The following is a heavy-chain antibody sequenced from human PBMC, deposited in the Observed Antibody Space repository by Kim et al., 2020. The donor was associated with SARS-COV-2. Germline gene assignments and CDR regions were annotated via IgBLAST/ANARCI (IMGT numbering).Heavy chain of an antibody. V-gene: IGHV3-30-3*01. Sequence: GGSLRLSCAASGFTFSSYAMHWVRQAPGKGLEWVAVISYDGSNKYYADSVKGRFTISRDNSKDTLYLQMNSLRAEDTAVYYFARSHLGSYYYGMDVWGQGTTVTVSS. CDR2: ISYDGSNK. CDR1: GFTFSSYA. D-gene: IGHD3-10*01. CDR3: ARSHLGSYYYGMDV. J-gene: IGHJ6*02.